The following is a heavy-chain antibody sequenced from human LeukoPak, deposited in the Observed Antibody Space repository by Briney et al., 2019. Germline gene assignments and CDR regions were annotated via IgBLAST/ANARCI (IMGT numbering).Heavy chain of an antibody. CDR3: ARVGQDYYDSSGYYRY. D-gene: IGHD3-22*01. J-gene: IGHJ4*02. V-gene: IGHV1-69*13. Sequence: ASVKVSCKASGGTFISYAISWVRQAPGQGLEWMGGIIPIFGTANYAQKFQGRVTITADESTSTAYMELSSLRSEDTAVYYCARVGQDYYDSSGYYRYWGQGTLVTVSS. CDR1: GGTFISYA. CDR2: IIPIFGTA.